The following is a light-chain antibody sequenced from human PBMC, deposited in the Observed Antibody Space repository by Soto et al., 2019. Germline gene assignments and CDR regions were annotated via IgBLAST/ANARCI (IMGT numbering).Light chain of an antibody. Sequence: DIQLTQSPSFLSASVGDRITITCRASQGIGSYLAWYQQKPGKAPELLIYAASTLQSGVPSRFSGSGSGTDFTLTISCLQSEDFATYYCQQYYSFPWTFGQGTKVDIK. J-gene: IGKJ1*01. CDR3: QQYYSFPWT. CDR1: QGIGSY. V-gene: IGKV1-9*01. CDR2: AAS.